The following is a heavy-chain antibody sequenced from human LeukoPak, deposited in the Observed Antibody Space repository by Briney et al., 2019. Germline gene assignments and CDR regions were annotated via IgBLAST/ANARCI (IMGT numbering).Heavy chain of an antibody. V-gene: IGHV3-23*01. CDR2: ISGSGGST. D-gene: IGHD4-17*01. CDR3: AKDLDYDSGNWFDP. Sequence: PGGSLSLSCAASGFTFSSYAMSWVRQAPGKGLEWVSAISGSGGSTYYADSVKGRFTISRDNSKNTLYLQMNSLRAEDTAVYYCAKDLDYDSGNWFDPWGQGTLVTVSS. J-gene: IGHJ5*02. CDR1: GFTFSSYA.